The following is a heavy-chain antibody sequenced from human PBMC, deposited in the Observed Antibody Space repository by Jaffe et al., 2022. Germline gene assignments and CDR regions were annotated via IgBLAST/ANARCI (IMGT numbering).Heavy chain of an antibody. V-gene: IGHV1-18*01. D-gene: IGHD4-17*01. J-gene: IGHJ2*01. Sequence: QVQLVQSGAEVKKPGASVKVSCKASGYTFTSYGISWVRQAPGQGLEWMGWISAYNGNTNYAQKLQGRVTMTTDTSTSTAYMELRSLRSDDTAVYYCARSVRAYDYAPSLAWDTEILSWYFDLWGRGTLVTVSS. CDR1: GYTFTSYG. CDR2: ISAYNGNT. CDR3: ARSVRAYDYAPSLAWDTEILSWYFDL.